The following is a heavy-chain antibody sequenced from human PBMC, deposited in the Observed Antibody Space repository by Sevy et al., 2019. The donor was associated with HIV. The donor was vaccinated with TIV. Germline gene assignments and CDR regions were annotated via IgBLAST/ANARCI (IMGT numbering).Heavy chain of an antibody. CDR3: ATVPWYYGSGSYYRSYYYMDV. CDR2: ISSSSSYI. Sequence: GGSLRLSCAASGFTFSSYSMNWVRQAPGKGLEWVSSISSSSSYIYYADSVKGRFTMSRDNAKNSLYLQMNSLRAEDTAVYYCATVPWYYGSGSYYRSYYYMDVWGKGTTVTVSS. D-gene: IGHD3-10*01. V-gene: IGHV3-21*01. CDR1: GFTFSSYS. J-gene: IGHJ6*03.